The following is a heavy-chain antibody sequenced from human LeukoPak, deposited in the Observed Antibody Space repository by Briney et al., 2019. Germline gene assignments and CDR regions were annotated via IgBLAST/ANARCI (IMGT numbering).Heavy chain of an antibody. CDR3: ARLGLPFDY. Sequence: SETLSLTCSVSGGSISNSRYYWGWIRQPPGKGPEWIGTIYYSGSTYYNPSLKSRVTISVDTSKNQFSLKLSSVTAADTAVYYCARLGLPFDYWGQGTLVTVSS. V-gene: IGHV4-39*01. J-gene: IGHJ4*02. CDR1: GGSISNSRYY. CDR2: IYYSGST. D-gene: IGHD2-15*01.